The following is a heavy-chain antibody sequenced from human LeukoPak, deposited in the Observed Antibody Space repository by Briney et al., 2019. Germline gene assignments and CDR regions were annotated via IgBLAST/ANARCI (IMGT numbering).Heavy chain of an antibody. CDR2: ISYDGSNK. V-gene: IGHV3-30*18. CDR1: GFTFSSYG. J-gene: IGHJ5*02. CDR3: AKDGSYYYDSSGYSQWFDP. Sequence: PGGSLRLSCAASGFTFSSYGMHWVRQAPGKGLEWVAVISYDGSNKYYADSVKGRFTISRDNSKNTLYLQMNSLRAEDTAVCYCAKDGSYYYDSSGYSQWFDPWGQGTLVTVSS. D-gene: IGHD3-22*01.